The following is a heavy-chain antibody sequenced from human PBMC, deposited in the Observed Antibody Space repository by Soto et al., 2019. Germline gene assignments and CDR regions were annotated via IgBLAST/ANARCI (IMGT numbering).Heavy chain of an antibody. CDR1: GGSFSCYY. J-gene: IGHJ5*02. CDR3: ASYDSSGYYNNH. Sequence: PSETLSLTCAVYGGSFSCYYWSWIRQPPGKGLEWIGEINHSGSTNYNPSLKSRVTISVDTSKNQFSLKLSSVTAADTAVYYCASYDSSGYYNNHWGQGTLVTVSS. CDR2: INHSGST. D-gene: IGHD3-22*01. V-gene: IGHV4-34*01.